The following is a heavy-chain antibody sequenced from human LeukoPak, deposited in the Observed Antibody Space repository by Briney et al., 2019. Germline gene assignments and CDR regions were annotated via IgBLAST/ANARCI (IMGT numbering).Heavy chain of an antibody. D-gene: IGHD3-9*01. CDR3: AREGAEYYDILTGPFDD. V-gene: IGHV4-39*07. Sequence: SETLSLTCTVSGGSISSYYWSWIRQPPGKGLEWIGSIYYSGNTQYNPSLKSRVTISVDTSRTQFSLRLSSVAAADTAVYYCAREGAEYYDILTGPFDDWGQGILVTVSS. J-gene: IGHJ4*02. CDR1: GGSISSYY. CDR2: IYYSGNT.